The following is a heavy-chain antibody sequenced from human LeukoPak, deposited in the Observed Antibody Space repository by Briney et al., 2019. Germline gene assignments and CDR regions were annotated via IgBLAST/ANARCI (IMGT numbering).Heavy chain of an antibody. Sequence: ASVKVSCKASGYTFTSYDINWVRQATGQGLEWMGWMNPNSGNTGYAQKFQGRVTMTRNTSISKAYMELSSLRSEDTAVYYCARVGITMVRGVTTYYYYYGMDVWGQGTTVTVSS. CDR1: GYTFTSYD. CDR2: MNPNSGNT. V-gene: IGHV1-8*01. CDR3: ARVGITMVRGVTTYYYYYGMDV. D-gene: IGHD3-10*01. J-gene: IGHJ6*02.